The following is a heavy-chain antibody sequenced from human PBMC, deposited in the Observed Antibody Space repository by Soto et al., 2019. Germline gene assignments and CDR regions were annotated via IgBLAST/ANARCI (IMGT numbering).Heavy chain of an antibody. V-gene: IGHV3-30-3*01. CDR1: GFTFSSYA. J-gene: IGHJ6*02. Sequence: GGSLRLSCAASGFTFSSYAMHWVRQAPGKGLEWVAVISYDGSNKYYADSVKGRFTISRDNSKNTLYLQMDSLRAEDTAVYYCARENNWNYTPPGLHYNCIDVCGQGTRVTVSS. CDR2: ISYDGSNK. D-gene: IGHD1-7*01. CDR3: ARENNWNYTPPGLHYNCIDV.